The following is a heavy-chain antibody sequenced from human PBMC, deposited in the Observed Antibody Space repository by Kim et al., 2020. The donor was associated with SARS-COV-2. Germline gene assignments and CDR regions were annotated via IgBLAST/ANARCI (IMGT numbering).Heavy chain of an antibody. CDR3: ARGTWGGGGWGYGSGQYNRFDP. CDR2: INPSGGST. CDR1: GYTFTSSL. J-gene: IGHJ5*02. V-gene: IGHV1-46*03. D-gene: IGHD3-10*01. Sequence: ASVKVSCKASGYTFTSSLIQWVRQAPGQGLEWMGIINPSGGSTIYAQKLQGRVTMTRDTSTGTVYMELSSLRSEDTALYYCARGTWGGGGWGYGSGQYNRFDPWGQGTLVTVSS.